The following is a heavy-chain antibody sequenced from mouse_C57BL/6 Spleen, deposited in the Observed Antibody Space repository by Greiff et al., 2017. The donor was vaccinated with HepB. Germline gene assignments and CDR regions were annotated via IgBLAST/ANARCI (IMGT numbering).Heavy chain of an antibody. Sequence: QVQLQQSGTVLARPGASVKMSCKTSGYTFTSYWMHWVKQRPIQGLEWIGNIDPSDSETHYNQKFKDKATLTVDKSSSTPYMQLSSLTSEDSAVYYCARRGYLRGFAYWGQGTLVTVSA. CDR3: ARRGYLRGFAY. J-gene: IGHJ3*01. CDR1: GYTFTSYW. V-gene: IGHV1-52*01. D-gene: IGHD3-1*01. CDR2: IDPSDSET.